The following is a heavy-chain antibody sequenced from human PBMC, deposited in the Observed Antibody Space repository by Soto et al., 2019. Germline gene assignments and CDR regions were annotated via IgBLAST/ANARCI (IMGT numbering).Heavy chain of an antibody. V-gene: IGHV1-18*01. Sequence: QVQLVQSGDEVKKPGASVKVSCKASGYIFVNYGIAWVRQAPGQGLEWMGWISPYTGNTHSATKVQGRLTMTTDTXPSTASMDLGSLASDDTAVYYCVMGDNDVTPTPQDVWGQGTTVTVSS. CDR1: GYIFVNYG. CDR3: VMGDNDVTPTPQDV. CDR2: ISPYTGNT. D-gene: IGHD3-16*01. J-gene: IGHJ6*02.